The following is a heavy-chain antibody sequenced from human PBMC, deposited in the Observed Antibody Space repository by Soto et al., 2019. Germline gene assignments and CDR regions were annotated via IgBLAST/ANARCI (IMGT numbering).Heavy chain of an antibody. V-gene: IGHV3-33*01. Sequence: GGSLRLSCAASGFTFSSYGMHWVRQAPGKGLEWVAVIWYDGSNKYYADSVKGRFTISRDNSKNTLYLQMNSLRAEDTAVYYCARERITSFGVVNYGMDVWGQGTTVTVSS. CDR2: IWYDGSNK. D-gene: IGHD3-3*01. CDR1: GFTFSSYG. J-gene: IGHJ6*02. CDR3: ARERITSFGVVNYGMDV.